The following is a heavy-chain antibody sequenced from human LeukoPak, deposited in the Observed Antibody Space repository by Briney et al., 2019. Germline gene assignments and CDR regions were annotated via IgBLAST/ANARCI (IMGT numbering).Heavy chain of an antibody. CDR2: INPKIGGT. CDR1: GCTFTDYY. Sequence: ASVKVSCKASGCTFTDYYIHWVRQAPGQGLEWMGYINPKIGGTNYAQRFQGRVSMTRDTSITTAYMELRRVTSDDTAVYYCARDSSRRPQIYDMATSFSTDSWGQGTLVTVSS. V-gene: IGHV1-2*02. CDR3: ARDSSRRPQIYDMATSFSTDS. J-gene: IGHJ4*02. D-gene: IGHD3-9*01.